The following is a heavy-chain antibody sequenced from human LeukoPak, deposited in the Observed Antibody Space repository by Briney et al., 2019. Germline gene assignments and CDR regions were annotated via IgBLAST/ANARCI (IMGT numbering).Heavy chain of an antibody. D-gene: IGHD6-13*01. CDR3: AGASVWAATRAAAGNDY. Sequence: SETLSLTCTVSGGSISPHYWSWIRQVPGGGLEWIGYIYYKGSTNYNPSLKSRVTISVDTSKNQFSLRLSSVTTADTAVYYCAGASVWAATRAAAGNDYWGQGTLVTVSS. CDR2: IYYKGST. CDR1: GGSISPHY. J-gene: IGHJ4*02. V-gene: IGHV4-59*11.